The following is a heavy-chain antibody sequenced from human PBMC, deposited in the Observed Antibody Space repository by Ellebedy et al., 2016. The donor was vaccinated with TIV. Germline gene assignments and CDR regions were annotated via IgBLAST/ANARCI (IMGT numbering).Heavy chain of an antibody. J-gene: IGHJ6*02. CDR2: INHSGST. D-gene: IGHD2-2*01. Sequence: SETLSLTCTVYGGSFSGYYWSWIRQPPGKGLEWIGEINHSGSTNYNPTLKSRVTISVDTSKNQFSLKLSSVTAADTAVYYCARRALFAGTDIVVVPAAGGMDVWGQGTTVTVSS. V-gene: IGHV4-34*01. CDR3: ARRALFAGTDIVVVPAAGGMDV. CDR1: GGSFSGYY.